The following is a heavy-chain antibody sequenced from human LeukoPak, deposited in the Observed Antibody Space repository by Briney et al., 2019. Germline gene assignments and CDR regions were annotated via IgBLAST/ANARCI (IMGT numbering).Heavy chain of an antibody. D-gene: IGHD3-22*01. CDR1: GGSISSHY. Sequence: SETLSLTCTVSGGSISSHYWSWIRQPPGKGLEWIGYIYYSGSTNYNPSLKSRVTISADTSKNQFSLKLSSVTAADTAVYYCASSYYYDSSGYYYAGLWGQGTLVTVSS. V-gene: IGHV4-59*11. CDR3: ASSYYYDSSGYYYAGL. J-gene: IGHJ4*02. CDR2: IYYSGST.